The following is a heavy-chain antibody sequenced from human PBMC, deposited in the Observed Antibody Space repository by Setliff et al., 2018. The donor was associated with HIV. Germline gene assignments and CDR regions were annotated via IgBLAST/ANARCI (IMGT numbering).Heavy chain of an antibody. CDR1: GGSVSSGSYY. J-gene: IGHJ6*03. D-gene: IGHD2-8*02. CDR3: ARVSITYWYSIPRDYYYYMDV. Sequence: SETLSLTCTVSGGSVSSGSYYWSWIRQPPGKGLEWIGYIYYSGSTKHNPSLKSRVTISVDTSKNQFSLKLSSVTAADTAVYYCARVSITYWYSIPRDYYYYMDVWGEGTTVTVSS. V-gene: IGHV4-61*01. CDR2: IYYSGST.